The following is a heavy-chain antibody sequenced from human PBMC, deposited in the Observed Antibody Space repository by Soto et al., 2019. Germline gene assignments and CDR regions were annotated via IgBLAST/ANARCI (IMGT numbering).Heavy chain of an antibody. D-gene: IGHD2-8*01. V-gene: IGHV4-59*01. J-gene: IGHJ5*02. Sequence: SETLSLTCTVSGGSISTYYWSWIRQVPGKGLELIGHTHNNGRTNYIYSPSLKSRVTISVDTSKNQFSLTLRSVTAADTAVYFCARDREHTYGVFLVSWGQGILVTVYS. CDR3: ARDREHTYGVFLVS. CDR1: GGSISTYY. CDR2: THNNGRT.